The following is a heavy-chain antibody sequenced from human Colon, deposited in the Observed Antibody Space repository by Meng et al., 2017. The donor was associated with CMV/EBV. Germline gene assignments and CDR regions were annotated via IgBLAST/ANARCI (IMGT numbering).Heavy chain of an antibody. CDR1: GFTLKSYE. D-gene: IGHD1-7*01. J-gene: IGHJ4*02. CDR2: ISGSGNNR. CDR3: ARVGTEGLLIDS. V-gene: IGHV3-48*03. Sequence: GESLKISCEVSGFTLKSYEMNWVRQAPGKGLEWVAYISGSGNNRYYGDSVKGRFVISRDNAKNSVFLETNSLRVEDTAIYYCARVGTEGLLIDSWGRGTLVTVSS.